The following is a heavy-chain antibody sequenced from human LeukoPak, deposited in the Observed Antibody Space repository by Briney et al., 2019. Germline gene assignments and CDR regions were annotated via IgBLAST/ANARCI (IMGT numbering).Heavy chain of an antibody. D-gene: IGHD3-10*01. CDR2: INPNSGGT. CDR1: GYTFTGYY. CDR3: ARGPVTMVRGGYYYGMDV. Sequence: ASVKVSCKASGYTFTGYYMHWVRQAPGQGLEWMGWINPNSGGTNYAQTFQGRVTMTRDTSISTAYMELSRLRSDDTAVYYCARGPVTMVRGGYYYGMDVWGQGTTVTVSS. J-gene: IGHJ6*02. V-gene: IGHV1-2*02.